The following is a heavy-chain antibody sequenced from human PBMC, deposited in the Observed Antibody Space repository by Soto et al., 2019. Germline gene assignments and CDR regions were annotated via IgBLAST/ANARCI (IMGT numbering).Heavy chain of an antibody. J-gene: IGHJ4*02. D-gene: IGHD2-21*01. Sequence: SETLSLTCTVSGGSISSYYWSWIRQPPGKGLEWIGYIYYSGSTNYSPSLKSRVTISVDTSKNQFSLKLSSVTAADTAVYYCARENHMGLNYWGQGTLVTVSS. V-gene: IGHV4-59*01. CDR1: GGSISSYY. CDR2: IYYSGST. CDR3: ARENHMGLNY.